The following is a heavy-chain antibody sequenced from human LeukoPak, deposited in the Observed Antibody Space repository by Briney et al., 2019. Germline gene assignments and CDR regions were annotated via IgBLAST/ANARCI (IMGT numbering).Heavy chain of an antibody. V-gene: IGHV4-34*01. J-gene: IGHJ1*01. CDR3: ARSALYSSSRFSQH. D-gene: IGHD6-13*01. CDR1: XGSFXGXX. CDR2: INHSGSI. Sequence: LXLXXAVYXGSFXGXXWSWIRQPPGKXLEWIGEINHSGSINYNPSLKSRVTISVDTSKNQFSLKLSSVTAADTAVYYCARSALYSSSRFSQHWGQGALVTVSS.